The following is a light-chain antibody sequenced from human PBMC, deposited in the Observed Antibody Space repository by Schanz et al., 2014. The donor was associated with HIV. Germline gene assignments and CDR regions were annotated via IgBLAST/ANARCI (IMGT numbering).Light chain of an antibody. CDR2: GAS. Sequence: EIVLTQSPVTLSLSPGERATLSCRASQSISTYLAWYQQRPGQSPRLLIYGASNRASGIPPRFSGSGSGTDFSLTISSLEPEDFXLYYCKQGGSWPLTFGGPTKVEIK. V-gene: IGKV3-11*01. CDR1: QSISTY. CDR3: KQGGSWPLT. J-gene: IGKJ4*01.